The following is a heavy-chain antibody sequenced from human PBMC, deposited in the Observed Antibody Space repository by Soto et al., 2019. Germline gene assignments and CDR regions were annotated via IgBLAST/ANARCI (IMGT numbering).Heavy chain of an antibody. Sequence: SETLSLTCAVYGGSFSGYYWSWIRQPPGKGLEWIGEINHSGSTNYNPSLKSRVTISVDTSKNQFSLKLSSVTAADTAVYYCARGRAYYDILTGPQWAINWFDPWGQGTLVTVSS. CDR2: INHSGST. CDR1: GGSFSGYY. J-gene: IGHJ5*02. CDR3: ARGRAYYDILTGPQWAINWFDP. V-gene: IGHV4-34*01. D-gene: IGHD3-9*01.